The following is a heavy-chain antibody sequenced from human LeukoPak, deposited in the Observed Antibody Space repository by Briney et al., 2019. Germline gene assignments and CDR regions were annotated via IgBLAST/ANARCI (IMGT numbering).Heavy chain of an antibody. D-gene: IGHD6-13*01. J-gene: IGHJ4*02. CDR3: ARVLSSSWYLDY. V-gene: IGHV4-59*12. CDR2: IYYSGST. CDR1: ARSISSYY. Sequence: SETLYLTYTVSARSISSYYWSWIWQPPGKGLEWIGYIYYSGSTNYNPSLKSRVTISVDTSKNQFSLKLSSVTAADTAVYYCARVLSSSWYLDYWGQGTLVTVSS.